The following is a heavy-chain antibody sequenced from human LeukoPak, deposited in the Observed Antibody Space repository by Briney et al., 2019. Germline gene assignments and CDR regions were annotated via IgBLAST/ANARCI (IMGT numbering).Heavy chain of an antibody. CDR1: GYSISSGYY. Sequence: SETLSLTCAVSGYSISSGYYWGWIRQPPGKGLEWIGSIYHSGTYYNPSLESRVTMSIDTSKNQFSLRLSSVTAADTAVYYCARDDYSNYGHYWGQGKLVTVSS. J-gene: IGHJ4*02. CDR2: IYHSGT. D-gene: IGHD4-11*01. CDR3: ARDDYSNYGHY. V-gene: IGHV4-38-2*02.